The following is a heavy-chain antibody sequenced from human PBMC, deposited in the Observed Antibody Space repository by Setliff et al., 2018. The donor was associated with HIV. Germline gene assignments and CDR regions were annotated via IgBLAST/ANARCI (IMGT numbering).Heavy chain of an antibody. Sequence: SVKVSCKASGGTFNSYAFSWVRQAPGQGLEWMAGVMPIFGTVSHTQKFQGRVRISTDESTNTVYMELTSLRSEDTAVYYCARDIAAGDNNNRETNYHYYGLDVWGQGTAVTVSS. CDR2: VMPIFGTV. J-gene: IGHJ6*02. CDR1: GGTFNSYA. V-gene: IGHV1-69*05. CDR3: ARDIAAGDNNNRETNYHYYGLDV. D-gene: IGHD6-25*01.